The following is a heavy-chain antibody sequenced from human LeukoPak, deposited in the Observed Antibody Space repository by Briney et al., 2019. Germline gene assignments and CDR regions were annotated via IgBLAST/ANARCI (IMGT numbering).Heavy chain of an antibody. J-gene: IGHJ5*02. V-gene: IGHV4-59*01. D-gene: IGHD2-21*02. Sequence: SETLSLTCTVSGGSISSYYWSWIRQPPGKGLEWMGYIYYSGSTNYNPSLKSRVTISVDTSKNQFSLKLSSVTAADTAVYYCARNIDCGGDCYGWFDPWGQGTLVTVSS. CDR1: GGSISSYY. CDR2: IYYSGST. CDR3: ARNIDCGGDCYGWFDP.